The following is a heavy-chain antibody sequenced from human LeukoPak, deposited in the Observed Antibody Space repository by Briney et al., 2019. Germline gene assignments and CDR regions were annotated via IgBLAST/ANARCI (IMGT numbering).Heavy chain of an antibody. J-gene: IGHJ4*02. CDR1: GYTLTELS. V-gene: IGHV1-24*01. D-gene: IGHD6-13*01. CDR2: FDPEDGET. Sequence: ASVKVSCRVSGYTLTELSMHWVRQAPGKGLEWMGGFDPEDGETIYAQKFQGRVTMTEDTSTDTAYMELSSLRSEDTAVYYCAHGAAAGGYYFDYWGQGTLVTVSS. CDR3: AHGAAAGGYYFDY.